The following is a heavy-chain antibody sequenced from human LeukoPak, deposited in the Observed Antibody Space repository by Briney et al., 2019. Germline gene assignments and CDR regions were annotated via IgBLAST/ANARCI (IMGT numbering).Heavy chain of an antibody. CDR3: AGGRDGYDDY. J-gene: IGHJ4*02. D-gene: IGHD5-12*01. V-gene: IGHV4-31*03. CDR1: GGSISSGGYY. CDR2: IYYSGST. Sequence: SETLSLTCTVSGGSISSGGYYWRWIRQHPGKGLEWIGYIYYSGSTYYNPSLKSRVTISVDTSKNQFSLKLSSVTAADTAVYYCAGGRDGYDDYWGQGTLVTVSS.